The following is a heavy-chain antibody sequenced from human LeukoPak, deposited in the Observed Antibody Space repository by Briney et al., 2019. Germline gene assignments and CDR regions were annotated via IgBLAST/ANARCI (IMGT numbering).Heavy chain of an antibody. CDR3: AKLPVEMATIFAFDI. J-gene: IGHJ3*02. Sequence: GGSLRLSCAASGFTFSSYSMNWVRQAPGKGLEWVAVISYDGSNKYYADSVKGRFTISRDNSKNTLYPQMNSLRAEDTAVYYCAKLPVEMATIFAFDIWGQGTMVTVSS. CDR1: GFTFSSYS. D-gene: IGHD5-24*01. V-gene: IGHV3-30*18. CDR2: ISYDGSNK.